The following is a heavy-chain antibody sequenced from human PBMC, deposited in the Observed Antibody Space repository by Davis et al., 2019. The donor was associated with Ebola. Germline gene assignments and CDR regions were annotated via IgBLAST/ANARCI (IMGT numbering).Heavy chain of an antibody. Sequence: SETLSLTCAVSGGSISSGGYSWSWIRQPPGKGLEWIGEIYHSGSTNYNPSLKSRVTISVDKSKNQFSLKLSSVTAADTAVYYCARDIFRGMDVWGQGTTVTVSS. CDR3: ARDIFRGMDV. CDR2: IYHSGST. CDR1: GGSISSGGYS. J-gene: IGHJ6*02. D-gene: IGHD3-9*01. V-gene: IGHV4-30-2*01.